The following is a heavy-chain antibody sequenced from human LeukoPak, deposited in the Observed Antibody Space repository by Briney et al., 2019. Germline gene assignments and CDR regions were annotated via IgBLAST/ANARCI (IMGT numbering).Heavy chain of an antibody. J-gene: IGHJ4*02. Sequence: GGSLRLSCAASGFTFSSYWMSWVRQAPGKGLEWVANIKQDGSEKYYVDSVKGRFTISRDNAKNSLYLQMSSLRAEDTAVYYSARDLCSSTSCYAEGYFDYWGQGTLVTVSS. V-gene: IGHV3-7*01. CDR2: IKQDGSEK. CDR3: ARDLCSSTSCYAEGYFDY. CDR1: GFTFSSYW. D-gene: IGHD2-2*01.